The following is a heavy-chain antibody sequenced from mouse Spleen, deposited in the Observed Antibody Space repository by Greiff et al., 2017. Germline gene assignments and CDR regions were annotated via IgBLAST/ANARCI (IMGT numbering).Heavy chain of an antibody. D-gene: IGHD1-1*01. J-gene: IGHJ3*01. CDR3: ARPYYYGSSHFAY. Sequence: EVQLVESGGGLVKPGGSLKLSCAASGFTFSDYGMHWVRQAPEKGLEWVAYISSGSSTIYYADTVKGRFTISRDNAKNTLFLQMTSLRSEDTAMYYCARPYYYGSSHFAYWGQGTLVTVSA. CDR2: ISSGSSTI. V-gene: IGHV5-17*01. CDR1: GFTFSDYG.